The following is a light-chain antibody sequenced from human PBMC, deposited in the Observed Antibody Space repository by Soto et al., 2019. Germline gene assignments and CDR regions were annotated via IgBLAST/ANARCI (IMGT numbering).Light chain of an antibody. J-gene: IGKJ1*01. CDR3: QQSYNTTWT. CDR2: GAS. CDR1: QSVSSSY. Sequence: EIVLTQSPGTLSLSPGERATLSCRASQSVSSSYLAWYQQKPGQAPRLLIYGASSRATGIPDRFSGSGSEIDFTLTISSLQPEDFATYSCQQSYNTTWTFGQGTKVDIK. V-gene: IGKV3-20*01.